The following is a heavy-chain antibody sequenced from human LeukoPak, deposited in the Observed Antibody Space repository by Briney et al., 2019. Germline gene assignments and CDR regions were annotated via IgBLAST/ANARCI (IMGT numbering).Heavy chain of an antibody. D-gene: IGHD5-18*01. J-gene: IGHJ4*02. CDR2: IKQDGTEK. Sequence: PGGSLGLSCAASGFSFSSYWMNWFRQPPGKGLEWVANIKQDGTEKYYVDSVKGRFTISRDNAKKSLYLQMNSLRAEDTGVYYCARDPSRGYTYGYGDYWGQGIPVTVSS. CDR3: ARDPSRGYTYGYGDY. CDR1: GFSFSSYW. V-gene: IGHV3-7*01.